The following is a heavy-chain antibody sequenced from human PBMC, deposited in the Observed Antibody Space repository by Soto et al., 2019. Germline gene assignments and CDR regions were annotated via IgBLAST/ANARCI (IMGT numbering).Heavy chain of an antibody. CDR1: GGFISSGGYS. CDR3: ARANGRPEDFYYYGMDV. V-gene: IGHV4-30-2*01. D-gene: IGHD6-6*01. Sequence: TLSLTCAVSGGFISSGGYSWSWIRQPPGKGMEWIGYIYQSDSTYYNPSLKRRLTISVDRSKNQFSLRLTSVTAADTAVYYCARANGRPEDFYYYGMDVWGQGTTVTVSS. J-gene: IGHJ6*02. CDR2: IYQSDST.